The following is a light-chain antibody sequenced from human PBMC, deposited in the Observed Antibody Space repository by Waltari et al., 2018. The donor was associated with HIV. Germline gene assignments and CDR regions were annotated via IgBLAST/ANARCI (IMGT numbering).Light chain of an antibody. CDR1: SFNIGRNT. V-gene: IGLV1-44*01. CDR3: ATWDDSLNGLI. Sequence: QSVLTQPPSASATPGQRVTISCSGSSFNIGRNTVSWYQQLPGTAPKLLIYTNDPRPSGVPDRFSGSKSGTSASLAISGLQSGDEADYYCATWDDSLNGLIFGGGTKLSVL. J-gene: IGLJ2*01. CDR2: TND.